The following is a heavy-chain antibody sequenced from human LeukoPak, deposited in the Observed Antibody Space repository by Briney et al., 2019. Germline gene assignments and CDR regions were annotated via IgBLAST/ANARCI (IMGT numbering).Heavy chain of an antibody. CDR1: GYTFTDDY. Sequence: ASVKVSCKTSGYTFTDDYMQWVRQAPGQGLEWMGWINPNSGGTNYAQKFQGRVTMTRDTSISTAYMELSRLRSDDTAVYYCARVKGWDSSGYYGNFDYWGQGTLVTVSS. CDR3: ARVKGWDSSGYYGNFDY. CDR2: INPNSGGT. D-gene: IGHD3-22*01. J-gene: IGHJ4*02. V-gene: IGHV1-2*02.